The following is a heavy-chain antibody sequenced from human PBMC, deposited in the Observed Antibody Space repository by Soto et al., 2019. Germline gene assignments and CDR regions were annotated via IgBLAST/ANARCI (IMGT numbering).Heavy chain of an antibody. D-gene: IGHD5-12*01. CDR3: ARGWVDGTPFAS. Sequence: EVQLVESGGGLIQAGGSLRLSCVASVGNYEMNWVRQAPGKGLEWLALITHDGGVTHYADCVKGRFTISRDNAKNTLYLQMNSLRADDTSIYYCARGWVDGTPFASWGQGALVTVSS. CDR2: ITHDGGVT. J-gene: IGHJ4*02. CDR1: VGNYE. V-gene: IGHV3-48*03.